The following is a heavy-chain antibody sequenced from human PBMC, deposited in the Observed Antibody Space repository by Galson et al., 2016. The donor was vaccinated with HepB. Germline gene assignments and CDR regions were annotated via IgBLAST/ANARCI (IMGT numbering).Heavy chain of an antibody. CDR2: IYPGYSDI. CDR1: GYSFSNYW. V-gene: IGHV5-51*03. Sequence: QSGAEVKKPGESLTISCKGSGYSFSNYWIAWVRQMPGKGPEWMGIIYPGYSDIRYSPSFQGQVTISADKSISTAYLQWSSLKASDTAMYYCARGGDGYNREYYFDYWGQGTLVSVSS. J-gene: IGHJ4*02. CDR3: ARGGDGYNREYYFDY. D-gene: IGHD5-24*01.